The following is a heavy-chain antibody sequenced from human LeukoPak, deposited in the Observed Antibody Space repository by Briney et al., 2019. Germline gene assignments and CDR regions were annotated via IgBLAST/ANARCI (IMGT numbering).Heavy chain of an antibody. CDR2: MNPNSGNT. J-gene: IGHJ4*02. V-gene: IGHV1-8*01. CDR1: GYTFTSYD. D-gene: IGHD3-3*01. CDR3: ANRITIFGVVIYDY. Sequence: ASVKVSCKASGYTFTSYDINWVRQATGQGLEWMGWMNPNSGNTGYAQKFQGRVTMTRNTSISTAYMELSSLRSEDTAVYYCANRITIFGVVIYDYWGQGTLVTVSS.